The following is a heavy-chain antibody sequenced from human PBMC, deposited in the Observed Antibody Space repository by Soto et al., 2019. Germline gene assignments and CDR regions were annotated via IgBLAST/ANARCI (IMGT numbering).Heavy chain of an antibody. J-gene: IGHJ5*02. CDR2: IYYSGST. Sequence: SETLSLTCTVSGGSISSYYWSWIRQPPGKGLEWIGYIYYSGSTNYNPSLKSRVTISVDTSKNQFSLKPSSVTAADTAVYYCARHEWFDPWGQGTLVTVSS. CDR3: ARHEWFDP. V-gene: IGHV4-59*08. CDR1: GGSISSYY.